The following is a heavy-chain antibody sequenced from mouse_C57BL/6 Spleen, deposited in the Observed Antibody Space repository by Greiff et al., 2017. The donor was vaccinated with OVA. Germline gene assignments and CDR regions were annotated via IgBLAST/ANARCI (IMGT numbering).Heavy chain of an antibody. CDR3: ARHDYVSSADWYFDV. CDR2: ISSGGSYT. D-gene: IGHD1-1*01. V-gene: IGHV5-6*01. J-gene: IGHJ1*03. Sequence: EVQGVESGGELVKPGGSLKLSCAASGFTFSSYGMSWVRQTPDKRLEWVATISSGGSYTYYPDSVKGRFTISRDNAKNTLYLQMSSLKSEDTAMYYCARHDYVSSADWYFDVWGTGTTVTVSS. CDR1: GFTFSSYG.